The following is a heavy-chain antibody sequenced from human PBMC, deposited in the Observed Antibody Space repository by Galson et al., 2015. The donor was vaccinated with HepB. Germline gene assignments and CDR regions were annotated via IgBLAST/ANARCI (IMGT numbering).Heavy chain of an antibody. D-gene: IGHD4-11*01. CDR1: GFTLVSPFSSYA. J-gene: IGHJ5*02. Sequence: SLRLSCAASGFTLVSPFSSYAMSWVRQAPGKGLEWVSTISGSGGSTYYADSVKGRFTISRDNSKNTLCLQMNSLRAEDTAVYFCARDGAYSTYYGTNWFDPWGQGTLVTVSS. CDR3: ARDGAYSTYYGTNWFDP. V-gene: IGHV3-23*01. CDR2: ISGSGGST.